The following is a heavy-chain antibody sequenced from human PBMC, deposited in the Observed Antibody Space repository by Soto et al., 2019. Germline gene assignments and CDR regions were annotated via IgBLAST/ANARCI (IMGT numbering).Heavy chain of an antibody. J-gene: IGHJ6*02. CDR1: GGSFSGYY. CDR2: INHSGST. CDR3: ARSSSIAGLYYGMVV. V-gene: IGHV4-34*01. Sequence: SETLSLTCAVYGGSFSGYYWSWIRQPPGKGLEWIGEINHSGSTNYNPSLKSRVTISVDTSKNQFSLKLSSVTAADTAVYYCARSSSIAGLYYGMVVWGQGTTVTVSS. D-gene: IGHD6-6*01.